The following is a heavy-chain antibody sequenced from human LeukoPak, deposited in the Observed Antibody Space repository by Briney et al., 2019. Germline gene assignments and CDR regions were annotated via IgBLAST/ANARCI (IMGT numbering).Heavy chain of an antibody. D-gene: IGHD3-3*01. J-gene: IGHJ6*03. V-gene: IGHV5-51*01. Sequence: GESLKISCKGSGYSFTSYWIGWVRQMPGKGLEWMGIIYPGDSDTRYSPSFQGQVTISADKSISTAYLQWSSLKASDTAMYYCARLYSFGVVIKGYYYYMDVWGKGTTITVSS. CDR3: ARLYSFGVVIKGYYYYMDV. CDR2: IYPGDSDT. CDR1: GYSFTSYW.